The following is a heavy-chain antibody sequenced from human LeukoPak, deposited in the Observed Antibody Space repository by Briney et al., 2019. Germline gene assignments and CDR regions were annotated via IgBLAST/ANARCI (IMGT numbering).Heavy chain of an antibody. CDR3: ARSYDFWSGYYRFVY. J-gene: IGHJ4*02. Sequence: GGSLRLSCAASGFTFSSYSMNWVRQAPGKGLEWVSYISSSSSTIYYADSVKGRFTISRDNAKNSLYLQMNSLRDEDTAVYYCARSYDFWSGYYRFVYWGQGTLVTVSS. V-gene: IGHV3-48*02. CDR1: GFTFSSYS. CDR2: ISSSSSTI. D-gene: IGHD3-3*01.